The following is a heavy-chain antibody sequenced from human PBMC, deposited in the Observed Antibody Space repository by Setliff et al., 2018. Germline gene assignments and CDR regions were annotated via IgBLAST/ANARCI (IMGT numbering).Heavy chain of an antibody. CDR1: GGSISSYY. V-gene: IGHV4-4*08. CDR2: VYTSGST. J-gene: IGHJ4*02. D-gene: IGHD3-22*01. Sequence: PSETLSLTCTVSGGSISSYYWSWIRQPPGKGLEWIGYVYTSGSTNYNPSLKSRVTISVDTSKNQFSLKLSSVTAADTAVYFCARMTLWDNSAYYPDFWGRGTLVTVS. CDR3: ARMTLWDNSAYYPDF.